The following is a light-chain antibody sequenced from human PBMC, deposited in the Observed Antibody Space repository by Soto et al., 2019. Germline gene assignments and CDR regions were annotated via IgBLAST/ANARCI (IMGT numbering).Light chain of an antibody. CDR2: GAS. V-gene: IGKV3-20*01. J-gene: IGKJ2*01. Sequence: IVLTQSPGTLSLSPGDRATLSCRASQSISSSFVAWYQQKPGQAPRLLICGASSRATGIADRFSGSGSGTDFTLTITRLEPEDFAVYYCQQYGNSPYTFGQGTKLEIK. CDR1: QSISSSF. CDR3: QQYGNSPYT.